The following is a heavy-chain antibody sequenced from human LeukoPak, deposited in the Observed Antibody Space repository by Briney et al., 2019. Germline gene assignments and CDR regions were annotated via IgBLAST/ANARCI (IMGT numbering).Heavy chain of an antibody. CDR3: ARGLATSDSTFDY. V-gene: IGHV1-18*04. CDR2: ISTYNGNT. D-gene: IGHD6-13*01. J-gene: IGHJ4*02. Sequence: ASVKVSCTASGYTFTSYYIHWVRQAPGQGLEWMGWISTYNGNTNYAQNIQGRVTLTTDTSTTTAYLELRSLRSDDTAVYYCARGLATSDSTFDYWGQGTQVTVSS. CDR1: GYTFTSYY.